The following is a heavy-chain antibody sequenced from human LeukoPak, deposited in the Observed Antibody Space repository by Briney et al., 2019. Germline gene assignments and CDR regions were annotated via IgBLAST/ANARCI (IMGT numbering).Heavy chain of an antibody. Sequence: GGSLRLSCAASGFTFSSNSMNWVRQAPGKGLKGVSSISSSSDYIYYADSVKGRFNISRDNAKNSLYLQMNSLRAEDTAVYYCARGSAVTNTGYYWGQGTLVTVSS. CDR1: GFTFSSNS. CDR3: ARGSAVTNTGYY. D-gene: IGHD2-8*02. V-gene: IGHV3-21*01. J-gene: IGHJ4*02. CDR2: ISSSSDYI.